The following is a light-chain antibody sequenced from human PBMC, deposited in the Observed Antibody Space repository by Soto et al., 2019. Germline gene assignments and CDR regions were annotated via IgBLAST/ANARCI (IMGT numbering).Light chain of an antibody. Sequence: EVMLTQSPGTLSLSPGERATLSCRASQSIFSNYLAWYQQKSGQAPRLLIYGASNRATGIPDRFSGSGSGTDFTLTISRLEPKDFAVYYCQQYGTSPRTFGQGTKVEFK. J-gene: IGKJ1*01. CDR3: QQYGTSPRT. V-gene: IGKV3-20*01. CDR1: QSIFSNY. CDR2: GAS.